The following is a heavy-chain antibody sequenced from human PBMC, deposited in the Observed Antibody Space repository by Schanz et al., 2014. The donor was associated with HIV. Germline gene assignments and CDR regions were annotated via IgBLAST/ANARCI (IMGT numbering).Heavy chain of an antibody. Sequence: QVQLVESGGGVVQPGRSLRLSCAASGFTFSSYAMHWVRQAPGKGLEWVAVISYDGSNKYYADSVKGRFTISRDNSKNTLFLQMNSLRGEDTAVYYCYGDESGYWGQGTLVTVSS. D-gene: IGHD4-17*01. CDR2: ISYDGSNK. CDR3: YGDESGY. V-gene: IGHV3-30*04. J-gene: IGHJ4*02. CDR1: GFTFSSYA.